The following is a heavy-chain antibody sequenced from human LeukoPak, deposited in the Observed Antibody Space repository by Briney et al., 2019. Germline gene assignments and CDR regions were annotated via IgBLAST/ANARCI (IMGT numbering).Heavy chain of an antibody. V-gene: IGHV3-74*01. CDR3: ARRMETSGSFDY. J-gene: IGHJ4*02. Sequence: PGGSLRLSCASSGFTFSSYWMHWVRQPPGKGLVWVSRINSDGSGTSYADSVKGRFTISRDNAKNTLYLQMNSLRAEDTGVYYCARRMETSGSFDYWGQGTLVTVSS. CDR1: GFTFSSYW. CDR2: INSDGSGT. D-gene: IGHD6-19*01.